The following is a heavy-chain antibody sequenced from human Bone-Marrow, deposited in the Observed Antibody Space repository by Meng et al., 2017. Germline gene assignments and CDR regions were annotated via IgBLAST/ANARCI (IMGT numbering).Heavy chain of an antibody. CDR3: TRDGYSDCSRTSCFDF. Sequence: QVQLLQSGSELRKPGASVKVSCKASGYTLSRYAINWPRQAPGQGLEWMGWISTNNGNPTYAQGFTGRFVFSLDTSVSTAYLQISTLKADDTAVYYCTRDGYSDCSRTSCFDFWGQGTLVTVSS. CDR2: ISTNNGNP. V-gene: IGHV7-4-1*02. CDR1: GYTLSRYA. D-gene: IGHD2-2*01. J-gene: IGHJ4*02.